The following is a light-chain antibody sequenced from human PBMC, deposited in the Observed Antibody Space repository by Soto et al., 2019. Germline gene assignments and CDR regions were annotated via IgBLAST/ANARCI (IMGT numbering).Light chain of an antibody. CDR1: QSVGSA. CDR2: AAC. Sequence: EIVMTQSPATLSVSPGETATLSCRASQSVGSAVAWYQHKPGQAPRLLIVAACIRATGGPGRHSGGGSGSEFDLTDSRLQCENFAVYFCQQHKNWNPHTLGGGTTGEIK. CDR3: QQHKNWNPHT. V-gene: IGKV3-15*01. J-gene: IGKJ4*01.